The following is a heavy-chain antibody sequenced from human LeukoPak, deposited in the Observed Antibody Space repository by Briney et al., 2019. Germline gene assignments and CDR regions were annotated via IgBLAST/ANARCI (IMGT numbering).Heavy chain of an antibody. V-gene: IGHV3-64D*09. CDR3: VKDLRSDFMGVLSRYLSY. CDR1: GFTFSSFA. D-gene: IGHD2/OR15-2a*01. Sequence: GGSPRLSCSASGFTFSSFAMHWVRQAPGKGLEYVAAISRNGGSTYYADSVKGRFTISRDNSMSTLYLQMSSLRAEDTAVYLCVKDLRSDFMGVLSRYLSYWGQGTLVTVSS. CDR2: ISRNGGST. J-gene: IGHJ4*02.